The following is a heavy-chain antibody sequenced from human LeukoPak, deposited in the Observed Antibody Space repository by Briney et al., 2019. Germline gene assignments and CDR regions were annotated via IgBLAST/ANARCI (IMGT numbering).Heavy chain of an antibody. J-gene: IGHJ4*02. CDR3: ARDRGYCNGGSCYSAFDY. CDR2: ISYDGSDK. Sequence: GRSLRLSCAASGFTLSRYDMHWVRQAPGKGLEWVAIISYDGSDKYYADSVKGRFTISRDNSKNTLYVQMNSLGPEDTALYYCARDRGYCNGGSCYSAFDYWGQGTLVTVSS. CDR1: GFTLSRYD. D-gene: IGHD2-15*01. V-gene: IGHV3-30*04.